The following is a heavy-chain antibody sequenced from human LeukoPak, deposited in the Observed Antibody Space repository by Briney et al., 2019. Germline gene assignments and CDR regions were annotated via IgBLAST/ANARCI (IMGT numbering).Heavy chain of an antibody. CDR1: GGSISSYY. CDR3: ASGAGSGSYGSFDY. Sequence: PSETLSLTCTVSGGSISSYYWSWIRQPPGKGLEGIGYIYYSGSTNYNPSLKSRVTISVDTSKNQFSLKLSSVTAADTAVYYCASGAGSGSYGSFDYWGQGTLVTVSS. CDR2: IYYSGST. D-gene: IGHD3-10*01. J-gene: IGHJ4*02. V-gene: IGHV4-59*01.